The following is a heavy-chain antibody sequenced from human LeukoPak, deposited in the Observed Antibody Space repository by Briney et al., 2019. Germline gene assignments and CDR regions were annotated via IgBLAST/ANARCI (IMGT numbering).Heavy chain of an antibody. D-gene: IGHD2-21*01. J-gene: IGHJ4*02. V-gene: IGHV4-34*01. CDR1: GGSFSGYY. Sequence: PSETLSLTCAVYGGSFSGYYRSWIRQPPGKGLEWIGEINHSGSTNYNPSLKSRVTTSVDTSKNQFSLKLSFGTAAATAVYYCARGRVVVVIAIQPRHFDYWGQGTLVTVSS. CDR2: INHSGST. CDR3: ARGRVVVVIAIQPRHFDY.